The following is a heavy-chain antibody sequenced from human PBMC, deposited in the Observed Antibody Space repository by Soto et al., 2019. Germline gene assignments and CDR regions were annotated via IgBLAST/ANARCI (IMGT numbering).Heavy chain of an antibody. J-gene: IGHJ6*02. CDR3: ARDPVGEVTTSDYYYYYGMDV. V-gene: IGHV4-31*03. CDR2: IYYSGST. CDR1: GGSISSGGYY. Sequence: QVQLRESGPGLVKPSQTLSLTCTVSGGSISSGGYYWSWIRQHPGKGLEWIGYIYYSGSTYYNPSLKSRVTISVDTSKNQFSLKLSSVTAADTAVYYCARDPVGEVTTSDYYYYYGMDVWGQGTTVTVSS. D-gene: IGHD4-17*01.